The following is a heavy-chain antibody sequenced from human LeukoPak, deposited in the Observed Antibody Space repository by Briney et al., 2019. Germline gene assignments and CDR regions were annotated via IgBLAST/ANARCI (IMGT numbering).Heavy chain of an antibody. J-gene: IGHJ4*02. V-gene: IGHV4-4*07. CDR1: GGSISSYY. Sequence: SETLSLTCTVSGGSISSYYWSWIRQPAGKGLEWIGRIYTSGSTNYNPSLKSRVTMSVDTSKNQFSLKLSSVTAADTAVYYCGIDLLTTVTIRYFDFWGQGTLVTVSS. D-gene: IGHD4-17*01. CDR3: GIDLLTTVTIRYFDF. CDR2: IYTSGST.